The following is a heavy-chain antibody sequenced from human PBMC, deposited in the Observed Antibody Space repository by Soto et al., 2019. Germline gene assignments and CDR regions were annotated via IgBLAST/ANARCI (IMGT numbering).Heavy chain of an antibody. Sequence: QVQLQESGPGLVKPSETLSLTCTVSGGSMRSYYWNWIRQPAGEGLEWIGRIYARGSTKYNPSLESRVTMFVDVSQNQFSLRPNSVTAADTAVYYCAGIGEEIYYGMDVWGQVTTVTVAS. CDR3: AGIGEEIYYGMDV. CDR1: GGSMRSYY. CDR2: IYARGST. D-gene: IGHD3-3*01. J-gene: IGHJ6*02. V-gene: IGHV4-4*07.